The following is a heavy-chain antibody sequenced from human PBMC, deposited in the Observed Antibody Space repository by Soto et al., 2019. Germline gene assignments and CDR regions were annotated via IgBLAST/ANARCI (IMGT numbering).Heavy chain of an antibody. CDR1: GFSLSTTRVG. Sequence: QITLKESGPTLVKPTQTLTLTCTFSGFSLSTTRVGVGWIRQPPGKALEWLALIYWDDDKRYSPFLKSRLTITKHPSKNQVVLTMTNMDPMDTATYFCAHTLVAGLGYYFDYWGQGTLVTVSS. J-gene: IGHJ4*02. CDR2: IYWDDDK. CDR3: AHTLVAGLGYYFDY. V-gene: IGHV2-5*02. D-gene: IGHD6-19*01.